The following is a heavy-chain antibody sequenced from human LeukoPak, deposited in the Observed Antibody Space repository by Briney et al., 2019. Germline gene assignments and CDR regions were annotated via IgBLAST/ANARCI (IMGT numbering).Heavy chain of an antibody. Sequence: PGGSLRLSCAASGLTFSDYGMHWVRQAPGKGLEWVAFIRYDSSNRYYADSVKGRLTISRDNSKNTLYLQMNSLRPDDTALYYCAKDGNFRVPGEDWGQGTLVTVSS. CDR3: AKDGNFRVPGED. J-gene: IGHJ4*02. CDR2: IRYDSSNR. V-gene: IGHV3-30*02. D-gene: IGHD3-10*01. CDR1: GLTFSDYG.